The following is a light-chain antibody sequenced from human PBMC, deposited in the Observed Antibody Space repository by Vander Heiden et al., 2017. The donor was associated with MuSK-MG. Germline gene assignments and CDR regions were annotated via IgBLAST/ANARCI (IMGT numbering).Light chain of an antibody. J-gene: IGLJ2*01. CDR2: DVS. CDR1: SSDVGGYNY. Sequence: QSALTQPASVSGSPGQSIPIYCTGTSSDVGGYNYVSWYQQHPGKAPKLMIYDVSTRPSGVSDRFSGSKSGYTASLTISGLQAEDEADYYCSSYTSSSTLVVFGGGTKLTVL. V-gene: IGLV2-14*01. CDR3: SSYTSSSTLVV.